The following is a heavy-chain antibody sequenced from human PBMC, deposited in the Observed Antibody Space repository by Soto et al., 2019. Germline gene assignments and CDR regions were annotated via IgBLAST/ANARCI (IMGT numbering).Heavy chain of an antibody. CDR2: ISAYNGNT. D-gene: IGHD2-21*02. CDR1: GYTFTSYG. J-gene: IGHJ4*02. Sequence: GVSVKVSCKASGYTFTSYGISWVRQAPGQGLEWMGWISAYNGNTNYAQKLQGRVTMTTDTSTSTAYMELRSLRSDDTAVYYCARDLAYCGGDCYPIDYWGQGTLVTVSS. V-gene: IGHV1-18*01. CDR3: ARDLAYCGGDCYPIDY.